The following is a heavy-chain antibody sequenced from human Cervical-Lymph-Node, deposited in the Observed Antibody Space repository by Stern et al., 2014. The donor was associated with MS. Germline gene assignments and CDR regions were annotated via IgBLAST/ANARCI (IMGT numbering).Heavy chain of an antibody. J-gene: IGHJ4*02. CDR1: GFSFSDFY. CDR2: SRNKAKSYTT. V-gene: IGHV3-72*01. CDR3: SRDSSGDY. Sequence: EMQLVESGGGLVQPGGSLRLSCAASGFSFSDFYMDWVRQAPGKGLEWVGRSRNKAKSYTTDYAASVKGRFTISRDDSKNSLYLQMNSPKTEDTAVYYCSRDSSGDYWGPGTLVTVSS.